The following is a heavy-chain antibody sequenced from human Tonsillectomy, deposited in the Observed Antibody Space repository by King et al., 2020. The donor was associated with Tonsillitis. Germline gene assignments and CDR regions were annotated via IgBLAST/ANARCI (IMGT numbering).Heavy chain of an antibody. CDR3: ARGTYYYDSSGYYYAVDY. V-gene: IGHV3-64*01. J-gene: IGHJ4*02. CDR2: ISSNGGST. D-gene: IGHD3-22*01. CDR1: GFTFSSYA. Sequence: QLVQSGGGLVQPGGSLRLSCAASGFTFSSYAMHWVRQAPGKGLEYVSAISSNGGSTYYANSVKGRFTTSRDNSKNTLYLQMGSLRAEDMAVYYCARGTYYYDSSGYYYAVDYWGQGTLVTVSS.